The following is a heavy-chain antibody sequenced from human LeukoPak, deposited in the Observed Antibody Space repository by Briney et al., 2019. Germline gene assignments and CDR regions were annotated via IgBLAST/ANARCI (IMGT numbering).Heavy chain of an antibody. V-gene: IGHV3-48*04. J-gene: IGHJ4*02. Sequence: HPGGSLRLSCAASGFTFSSYSMNWVRQAPGKGLEWVSYISSSGSTIYYADSVKGRFTISRDNAKNSLYLQMNSLRAEDTAVYYCARDQTFVVVTAPSGEYFDYWGQGTLVTVSS. D-gene: IGHD2-21*02. CDR3: ARDQTFVVVTAPSGEYFDY. CDR1: GFTFSSYS. CDR2: ISSSGSTI.